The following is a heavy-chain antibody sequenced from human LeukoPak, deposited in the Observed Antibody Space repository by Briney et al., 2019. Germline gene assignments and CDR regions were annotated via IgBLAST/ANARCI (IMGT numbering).Heavy chain of an antibody. CDR3: ARDHGRSAWELEETRYYYYMDV. V-gene: IGHV3-21*04. D-gene: IGHD1-26*01. J-gene: IGHJ6*03. Sequence: GSLRLSCAASGFTFSSYSMNWVRQAPGKGLEWVSSISTSSIYIYYADSMKGRFTISRDNAKNSLYLQMNSLRAEDTAVYYCARDHGRSAWELEETRYYYYMDVWGKGTTVTISS. CDR1: GFTFSSYS. CDR2: ISTSSIYI.